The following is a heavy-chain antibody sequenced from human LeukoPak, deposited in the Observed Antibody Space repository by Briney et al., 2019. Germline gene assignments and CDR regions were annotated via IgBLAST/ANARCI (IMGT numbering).Heavy chain of an antibody. CDR1: GFTFSKYS. CDR2: ISGSSSYI. V-gene: IGHV3-21*01. J-gene: IGHJ5*02. Sequence: GGSLRLSCAASGFTFSKYSLNWVRQAPGKGLEWVSSISGSSSYIYYADSVKGRFTISRDNAKNSLFLQMNSLRAEDTAVYYCARESGSYLWRSWLNPWGQGTLVTVSS. D-gene: IGHD3-16*01. CDR3: ARESGSYLWRSWLNP.